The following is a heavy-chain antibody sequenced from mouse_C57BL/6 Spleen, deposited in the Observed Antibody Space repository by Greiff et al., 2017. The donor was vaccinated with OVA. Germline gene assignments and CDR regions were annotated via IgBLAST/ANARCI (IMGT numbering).Heavy chain of an antibody. Sequence: QVQLQQPGAELVKPGASVKLSCKASGYTFTSYWMQWVKQRPGQGLEWIGEIDPSDSYTNYNQKFKGKATLTVDTSSSPAYMQLSSLTSEDSAVYYCARYESNYVGYFDVWGTGTTVTVAS. J-gene: IGHJ1*03. CDR2: IDPSDSYT. CDR3: ARYESNYVGYFDV. V-gene: IGHV1-50*01. D-gene: IGHD2-5*01. CDR1: GYTFTSYW.